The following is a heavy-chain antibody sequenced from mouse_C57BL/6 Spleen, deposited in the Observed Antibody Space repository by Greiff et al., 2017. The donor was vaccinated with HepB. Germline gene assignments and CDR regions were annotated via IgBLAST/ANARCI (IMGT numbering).Heavy chain of an antibody. J-gene: IGHJ4*01. D-gene: IGHD4-1*01. V-gene: IGHV1-82*01. CDR1: GYAFSSSW. Sequence: VQLQQSGPELVKPGASVKISCKASGYAFSSSWMNWVKQRPGKGLEWIGRIYPGDGDTNYNGKFKGKATLTADKSSSTAYMQLSSLTSEDSAVYVCARSNWAGDYAMDYWGQGTSVTVSS. CDR3: ARSNWAGDYAMDY. CDR2: IYPGDGDT.